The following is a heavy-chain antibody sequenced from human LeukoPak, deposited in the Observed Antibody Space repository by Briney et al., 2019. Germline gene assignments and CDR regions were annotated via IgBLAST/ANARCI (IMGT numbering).Heavy chain of an antibody. J-gene: IGHJ3*02. D-gene: IGHD1-26*01. CDR2: IYTSGST. CDR3: ARDFDWELPQGPREYAFDI. CDR1: GGSISSYY. Sequence: PPETLSLTCTVSGGSISSYYWSWIRQPAGKGLEWIGRIYTSGSTNYNPSLKSRVTMSVDTSKNQFSLKLSSVTAADTAVYYCARDFDWELPQGPREYAFDIWGQGTMVTVSS. V-gene: IGHV4-4*07.